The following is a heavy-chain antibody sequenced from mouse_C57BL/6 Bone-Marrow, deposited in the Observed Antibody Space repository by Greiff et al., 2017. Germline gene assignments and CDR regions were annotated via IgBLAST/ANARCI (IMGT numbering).Heavy chain of an antibody. D-gene: IGHD1-1*01. CDR2: INPKNCGT. J-gene: IGHJ2*01. Sequence: EVQLQQSGPELVKPGASVKISCKASGYTFTDYNMDWVKQSPGKSLEWIGAINPKNCGTSYNQKFKGKATLTVDKSSSTAYMELRSLTSEDTAVSYCARRPVYYGSSRDFDYWGQGTTLTVSS. V-gene: IGHV1-18*01. CDR1: GYTFTDYN. CDR3: ARRPVYYGSSRDFDY.